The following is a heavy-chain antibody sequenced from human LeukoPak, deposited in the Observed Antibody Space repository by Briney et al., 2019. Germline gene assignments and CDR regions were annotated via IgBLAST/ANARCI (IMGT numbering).Heavy chain of an antibody. J-gene: IGHJ4*02. D-gene: IGHD2-2*01. CDR3: AISRVVPAASPFDH. V-gene: IGHV3-23*01. CDR2: ISGSGGST. Sequence: WGSLRLSCAASGFTFSSYAMSWVRQAPGKGLEWVSAISGSGGSTYYADSVKGRFTISRDNSKNTLYLQMNSLRAEDTAVYYCAISRVVPAASPFDHWGQGTLVTVSS. CDR1: GFTFSSYA.